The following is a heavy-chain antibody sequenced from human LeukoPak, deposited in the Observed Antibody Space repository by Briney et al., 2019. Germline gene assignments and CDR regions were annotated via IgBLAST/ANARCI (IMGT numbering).Heavy chain of an antibody. CDR1: GFTFSSYS. D-gene: IGHD2-15*01. Sequence: GSLRLSCAASGFTFSSYSMNWVRQAPGKGLEWIGEINHSGSTNYNPSLKGRVTISVDTSKNQFSLKLSSVTAADTAVYYCARSRGRIDYWGQGTLVTVSS. J-gene: IGHJ4*02. CDR2: INHSGST. CDR3: ARSRGRIDY. V-gene: IGHV4-34*01.